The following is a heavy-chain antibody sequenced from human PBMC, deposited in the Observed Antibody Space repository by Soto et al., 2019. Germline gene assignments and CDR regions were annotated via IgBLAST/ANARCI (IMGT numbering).Heavy chain of an antibody. Sequence: GASVKVSCKASGYNFPNYAVEWVRQAPGQRPEWMGCINAGNGDTEYSPKFQGTVTITRDTSASTAYMELHSLTSEDTAVYYCARGGGGWLFDYWGKGTLVPVPS. CDR2: INAGNGDT. J-gene: IGHJ4*02. CDR1: GYNFPNYA. D-gene: IGHD6-19*01. V-gene: IGHV1-3*01. CDR3: ARGGGGWLFDY.